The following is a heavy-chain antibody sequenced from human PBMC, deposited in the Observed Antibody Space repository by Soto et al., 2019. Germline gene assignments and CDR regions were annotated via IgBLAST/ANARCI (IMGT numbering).Heavy chain of an antibody. CDR2: IYHSGTT. CDR3: ARDMPNGAGSLAVCDY. D-gene: IGHD2-8*01. V-gene: IGHV4-59*01. J-gene: IGHJ4*02. Sequence: QVQLRESGPGLVKPSETLSLTCTVSGDSITGSYWSWIRQPPGKTLEWIGYIYHSGTTTYNPSLKSRVSISVDPSKKQFSLRLTSVIAADTAVYYCARDMPNGAGSLAVCDYWGQGILVTVSS. CDR1: GDSITGSY.